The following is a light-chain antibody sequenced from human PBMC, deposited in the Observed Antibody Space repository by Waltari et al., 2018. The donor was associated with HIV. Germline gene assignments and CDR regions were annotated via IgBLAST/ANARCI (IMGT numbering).Light chain of an antibody. J-gene: IGKJ2*01. CDR3: QQYNNWPPNT. CDR1: KTVITK. V-gene: IGKV3-15*01. Sequence: VMTQFPATLSVSSGARFALSCRASKTVITKLAWYQQKHGKAPMHLIYGAATRAHGLPARISGSGSGREFTLTITNVQSEDSAVYFCQQYNNWPPNTFGQGTKLEIK. CDR2: GAA.